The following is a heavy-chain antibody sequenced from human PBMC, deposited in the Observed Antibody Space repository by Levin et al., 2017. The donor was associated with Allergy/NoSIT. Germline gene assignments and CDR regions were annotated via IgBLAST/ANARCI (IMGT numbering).Heavy chain of an antibody. V-gene: IGHV3-23*01. CDR1: GFTFSSYA. CDR2: ISGSGGST. Sequence: GGSLRLSCAASGFTFSSYAMSWVRQAPGKGLEWVSAISGSGGSTYYADSVKGRFTISRDNSKNTLYLQMNSLRAEDTAVYYCAKRRGFYSSSWYPQDYWGQGTLVTVSS. D-gene: IGHD6-13*01. CDR3: AKRRGFYSSSWYPQDY. J-gene: IGHJ4*02.